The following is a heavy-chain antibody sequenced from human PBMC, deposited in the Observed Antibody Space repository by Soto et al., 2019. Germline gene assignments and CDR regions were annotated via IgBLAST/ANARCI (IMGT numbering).Heavy chain of an antibody. D-gene: IGHD3-16*01. V-gene: IGHV3-7*03. CDR1: GFTFSSYW. CDR3: ARVMITFGGVIEGDAFDI. Sequence: LRLSCAASGFTFSSYWMSWVRQAPGKGLEWVANIKQDGSEKYYVDSVKGRFTISRDNAKNSLYLQMNSLRAEDTAVYYCARVMITFGGVIEGDAFDIWGQGTMVTVSS. J-gene: IGHJ3*02. CDR2: IKQDGSEK.